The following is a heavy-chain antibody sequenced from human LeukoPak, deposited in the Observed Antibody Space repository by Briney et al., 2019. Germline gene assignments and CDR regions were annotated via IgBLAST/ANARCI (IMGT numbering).Heavy chain of an antibody. V-gene: IGHV3-21*01. CDR2: INYSGTNM. CDR3: VTSGYSGATCYFYFDY. J-gene: IGHJ4*02. D-gene: IGHD2-15*01. CDR1: GFTFSSYS. Sequence: GGSLRLSCAASGFTFSSYSMNWVRQAPGKGLEWVSSINYSGTNMYYADSVKGRFTISRDNAKNSLFLQMNSLRPEDTAVYYCVTSGYSGATCYFYFDYWGQGTLVTVSS.